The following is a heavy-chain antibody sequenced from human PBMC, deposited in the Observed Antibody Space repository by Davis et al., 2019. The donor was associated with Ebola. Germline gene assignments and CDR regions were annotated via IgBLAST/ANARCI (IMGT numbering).Heavy chain of an antibody. D-gene: IGHD3-10*01. CDR1: GFTFSSYG. CDR2: ISYDGSNK. CDR3: ARGGTGDVLLWFGEFDP. Sequence: PGGSLRLSCAASGFTFSSYGMHWVRQAPGKGLEWVAVISYDGSNKYYADSVKGRFTISRDNSKNTLYLQMNSLRAEDTAVYYCARGGTGDVLLWFGEFDPWGQGTLVTVSS. V-gene: IGHV3-30*03. J-gene: IGHJ5*02.